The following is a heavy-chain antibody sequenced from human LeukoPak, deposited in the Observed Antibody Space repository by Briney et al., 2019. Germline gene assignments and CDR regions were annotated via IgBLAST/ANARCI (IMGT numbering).Heavy chain of an antibody. J-gene: IGHJ4*02. Sequence: ASVKVSCKASGYTFTSYDINWVRQAPGQGLEWMGWINAYNGNTNYAQKLQGRVTMTTDTSTSTAYMELRSLRSDDTAVYYFARGTRESTIRYASFDYWVQGTLVTVSS. CDR1: GYTFTSYD. D-gene: IGHD5/OR15-5a*01. CDR2: INAYNGNT. V-gene: IGHV1-18*01. CDR3: ARGTRESTIRYASFDY.